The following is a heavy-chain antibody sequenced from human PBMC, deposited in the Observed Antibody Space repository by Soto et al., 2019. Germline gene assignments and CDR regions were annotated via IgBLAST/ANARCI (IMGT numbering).Heavy chain of an antibody. J-gene: IGHJ4*02. CDR1: GGSFSGYY. CDR2: INHSGST. CDR3: ARYSSNWPHFDY. V-gene: IGHV4-34*01. Sequence: SETLSVTCAVYGGSFSGYYWSWIRQPPGKGLEWIGEINHSGSTNYNPSLKSRVTISLDTSKNQFSLKLNSVTAADTAVYYCARYSSNWPHFDYWGQGTLVTVSS. D-gene: IGHD6-13*01.